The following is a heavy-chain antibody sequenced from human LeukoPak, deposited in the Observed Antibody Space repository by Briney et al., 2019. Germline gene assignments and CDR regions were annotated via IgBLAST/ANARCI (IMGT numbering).Heavy chain of an antibody. CDR3: ATRSTGVAATFDC. J-gene: IGHJ4*02. D-gene: IGHD2-15*01. V-gene: IGHV4-59*01. CDR2: ISYSGNT. Sequence: SETLSLPCSVSGGSLSSYYWSWIRQPPGKGLEGIGYISYSGNTNYNPSLKSRVTISVDTSKNQFSLKLSSVTAADTAVYYCATRSTGVAATFDCWGQGALVTVSS. CDR1: GGSLSSYY.